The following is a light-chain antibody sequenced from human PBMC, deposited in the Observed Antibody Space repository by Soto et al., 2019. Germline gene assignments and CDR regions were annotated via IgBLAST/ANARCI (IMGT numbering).Light chain of an antibody. V-gene: IGKV3-11*01. CDR3: HQRQYWPPIT. CDR1: QSVISN. CDR2: DES. Sequence: EIVMTQSPATLSVSPGERATLSCRASQSVISNLAWYQHQPGQAPRLLISDESNRATGIPARFSGSGSGTDFTLTISSLEPEDFAVYYCHQRQYWPPITFGQGTRLEIK. J-gene: IGKJ5*01.